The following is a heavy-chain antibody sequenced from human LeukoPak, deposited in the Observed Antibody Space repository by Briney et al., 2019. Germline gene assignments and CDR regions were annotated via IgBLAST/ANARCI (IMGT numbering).Heavy chain of an antibody. CDR3: ARLHALGAEEFDP. D-gene: IGHD3-16*01. Sequence: SETLPLTCTVSGGSISGHYWSWIRQPPGKGLEWIGYIHYSGSANYNPSLKSRIAMSVDTPNNQFSLRLTSVTAADTAVYYCARLHALGAEEFDPWGQGTLVTVSS. CDR1: GGSISGHY. CDR2: IHYSGSA. J-gene: IGHJ5*02. V-gene: IGHV4-59*11.